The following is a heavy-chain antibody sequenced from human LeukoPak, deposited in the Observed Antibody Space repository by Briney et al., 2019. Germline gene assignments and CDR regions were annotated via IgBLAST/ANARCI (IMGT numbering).Heavy chain of an antibody. J-gene: IGHJ4*02. CDR1: GFTFSTYG. CDR2: ISGSGGST. Sequence: PGGSLRLSCAASGFTFSTYGMSWVRQAPGKGLEWVSSISGSGGSTNYADSVKGRFTISRDNSKNTLYLQMNSLRAEDTAVYYCAKGPGSNSQYYFGYWGQGTLVTVSS. V-gene: IGHV3-23*01. D-gene: IGHD4-23*01. CDR3: AKGPGSNSQYYFGY.